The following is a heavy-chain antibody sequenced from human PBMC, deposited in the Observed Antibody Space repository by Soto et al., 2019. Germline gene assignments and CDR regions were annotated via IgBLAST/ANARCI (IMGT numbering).Heavy chain of an antibody. D-gene: IGHD4-17*01. V-gene: IGHV3-15*07. CDR1: GFIFSNAW. Sequence: PGGSLRLSCAASGFIFSNAWMNWVRQAPGKGLEWVGRIQSKADGGTTLYAAPVKGRFTISRDDSKYTVYLQMNSLKSDVTALYYCTTDAHYGDYWRDDYWGQGTLVTVSS. J-gene: IGHJ4*02. CDR2: IQSKADGGTT. CDR3: TTDAHYGDYWRDDY.